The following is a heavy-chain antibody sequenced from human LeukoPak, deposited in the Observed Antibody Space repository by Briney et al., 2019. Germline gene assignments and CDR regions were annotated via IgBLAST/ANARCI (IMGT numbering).Heavy chain of an antibody. Sequence: GASVKVSCKASGYIFTSYGISWVRQAPGQGLEWMGWISGYNGHTNYAQKFQGSVTMTTDTSTSTAYMELRSLRSDDTAVYYCARDSAPAVAGKGQRGGFDYWGQGTLVTVSS. CDR2: ISGYNGHT. CDR3: ARDSAPAVAGKGQRGGFDY. J-gene: IGHJ4*02. D-gene: IGHD6-19*01. CDR1: GYIFTSYG. V-gene: IGHV1-18*01.